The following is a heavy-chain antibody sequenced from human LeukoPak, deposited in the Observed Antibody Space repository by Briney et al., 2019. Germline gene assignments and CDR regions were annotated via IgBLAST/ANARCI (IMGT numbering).Heavy chain of an antibody. J-gene: IGHJ4*02. CDR3: ARTVLRSGWYGDFDY. CDR1: GYTFTSYG. Sequence: ASVKVSCKASGYTFTSYGISWVRQAPGQGLEWMGWISAYNGNTNCAQKLQGRVTMTTDTSTSTAYMELRSLRSDDTAVYYCARTVLRSGWYGDFDYWGQGTLVTVSS. V-gene: IGHV1-18*01. CDR2: ISAYNGNT. D-gene: IGHD6-19*01.